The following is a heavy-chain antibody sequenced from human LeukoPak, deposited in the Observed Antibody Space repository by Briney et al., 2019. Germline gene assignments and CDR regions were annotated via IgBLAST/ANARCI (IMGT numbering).Heavy chain of an antibody. CDR3: VRHISANTGYFDS. Sequence: SETLSLTCTISDGSVSGGTYYWGWIRQSPGKGLEWIGSIHYSGCSYYNPSLKSRAAIFVDTSRDQVSMDLSYVTAADTALYYCVRHISANTGYFDSCGQGTLVTVSS. CDR2: IHYSGCS. CDR1: DGSVSGGTYY. J-gene: IGHJ4*02. V-gene: IGHV4-39*01.